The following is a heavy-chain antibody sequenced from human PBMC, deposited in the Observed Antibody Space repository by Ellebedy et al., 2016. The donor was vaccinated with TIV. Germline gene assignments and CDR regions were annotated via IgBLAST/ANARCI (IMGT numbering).Heavy chain of an antibody. V-gene: IGHV1-46*02. D-gene: IGHD5-18*01. CDR3: ARDLADSYANSAFDY. J-gene: IGHJ4*02. Sequence: AASVKVSCKASGYTFNLYGISWARQAPGQGLEWMGIINPSGGTTRYTQKFQGRVTMTRDTSTSTVYMELSSLRSEDTAVYYCARDLADSYANSAFDYWGQGTLVTVSS. CDR1: GYTFNLYG. CDR2: INPSGGTT.